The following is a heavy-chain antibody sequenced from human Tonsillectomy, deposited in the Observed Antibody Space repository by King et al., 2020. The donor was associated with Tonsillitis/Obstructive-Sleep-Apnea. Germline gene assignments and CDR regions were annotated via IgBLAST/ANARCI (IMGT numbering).Heavy chain of an antibody. CDR3: ARGSDTTMADAFDI. CDR1: GFTFRSYG. CDR2: IWYDGSNK. D-gene: IGHD5-18*01. J-gene: IGHJ3*02. Sequence: VQLVESGGGGGQDGRSVRVSCAASGFTFRSYGMHWVRQAPGKGLEWVAVIWYDGSNKYYADSVKGRFTISRDNSKNTLYLQMNSLRAEDTAVYYCARGSDTTMADAFDIWGQGTMVTVSS. V-gene: IGHV3-33*01.